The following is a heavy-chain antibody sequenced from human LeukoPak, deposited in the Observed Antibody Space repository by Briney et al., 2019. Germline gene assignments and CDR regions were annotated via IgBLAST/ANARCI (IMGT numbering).Heavy chain of an antibody. V-gene: IGHV1-46*03. J-gene: IGHJ4*01. Sequence: ASGKLCCSASGYSFTIYYKHLVRLPPAQGLELVGIINLCSGSTNYAQNFQDSGTITSCTSTSTIYMHLISMRTEDKAVVYCSGGRAVTKKIYYWGHGTPVTPSS. CDR1: GYSFTIYY. CDR2: INLCSGST. CDR3: SGGRAVTKKIYY. D-gene: IGHD4-17*01.